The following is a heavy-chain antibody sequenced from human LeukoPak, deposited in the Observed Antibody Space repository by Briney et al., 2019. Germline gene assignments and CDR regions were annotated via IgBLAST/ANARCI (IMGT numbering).Heavy chain of an antibody. CDR3: ARYLGFYDSSGP. J-gene: IGHJ5*02. V-gene: IGHV3-21*01. CDR2: ISSSSSYI. Sequence: PGGSLRLSCADSGFTFSSYSMNWLRQAPGKGLEWVSSISSSSSYIYYADSVKGRFTISRDNAKNSLYLQMNSLRAEDTAVYYRARYLGFYDSSGPWGQGTLVTVSS. CDR1: GFTFSSYS. D-gene: IGHD3-22*01.